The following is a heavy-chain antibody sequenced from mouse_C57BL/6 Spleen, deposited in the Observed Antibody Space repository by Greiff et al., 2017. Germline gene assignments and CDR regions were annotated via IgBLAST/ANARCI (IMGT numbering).Heavy chain of an antibody. CDR3: ARGGNSPTWFAY. CDR1: GYSFTSYY. CDR2: IYPGSGNT. V-gene: IGHV1-66*01. Sequence: QVQLQQSGPELVKPGASVKISCKASGYSFTSYYIHWVKQRPGQGLEWIGWIYPGSGNTKYNEKFKGKATLTADTSSSTAYMQLSSLTSEDSAVYYCARGGNSPTWFAYWGQGTLVTVSA. D-gene: IGHD2-1*01. J-gene: IGHJ3*01.